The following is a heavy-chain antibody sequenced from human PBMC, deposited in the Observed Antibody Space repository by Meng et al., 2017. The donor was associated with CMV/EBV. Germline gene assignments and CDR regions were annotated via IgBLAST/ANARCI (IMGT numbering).Heavy chain of an antibody. V-gene: IGHV4-39*01. J-gene: IGHJ4*02. D-gene: IGHD3-3*01. CDR1: GGSISSSSYY. CDR2: IYYSGST. CDR3: ARRVKLGVSFYY. Sequence: GSLRLSCTVSGGSISSSSYYWGWIRQPPGKGLEWIGSIYYSGSTYYNPSLKSRVTISVDTSKNQFSLKLSSVTAAETAVYYCARRVKLGVSFYYWGQRTLVTVSS.